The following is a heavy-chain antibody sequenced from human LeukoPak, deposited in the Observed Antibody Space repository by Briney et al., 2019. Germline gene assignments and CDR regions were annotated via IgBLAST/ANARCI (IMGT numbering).Heavy chain of an antibody. CDR2: INHSGST. J-gene: IGHJ6*03. V-gene: IGHV4-34*01. D-gene: IGHD2/OR15-2a*01. CDR1: GGSFSGYY. CDR3: ARQAFFYYYYYYMDV. Sequence: PSETLSLTSAVYGGSFSGYYWSWIRQPPGKGLEWIGEINHSGSTNYNPSLKSRVTISVDTSKNQFSLKLSSVTAADTAVYYCARQAFFYYYYYYMDVWGKGTTVTISS.